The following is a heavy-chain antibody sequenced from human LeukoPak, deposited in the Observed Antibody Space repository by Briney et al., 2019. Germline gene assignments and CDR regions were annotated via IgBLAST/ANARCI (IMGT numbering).Heavy chain of an antibody. Sequence: PGGSLRLSCAASGFTFSNYAMSWVRQAPGKGLEWVSGFSGVGGGSSTFYADSVKGRFTIYRDNSKSTLYLQMNTLRAEDTALYYCARASDSTGYPQLPFDYWGQGTLVTVSS. V-gene: IGHV3-23*01. CDR2: FSGVGGGSST. CDR3: ARASDSTGYPQLPFDY. D-gene: IGHD3-22*01. CDR1: GFTFSNYA. J-gene: IGHJ4*02.